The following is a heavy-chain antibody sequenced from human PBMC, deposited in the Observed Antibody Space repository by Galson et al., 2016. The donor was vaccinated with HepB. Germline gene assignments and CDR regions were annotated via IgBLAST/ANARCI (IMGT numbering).Heavy chain of an antibody. CDR3: ARGRKNLPAAIYSRGMDV. Sequence: SETLSLTCAVYGGSLSGYYWSWIRQPPGKGLEWIGEINHSGSPNYNPSLKSRVTISIDTSKNQFSLKLSSVTAPDTAVYYCARGRKNLPAAIYSRGMDVWGQGTTVTVSS. D-gene: IGHD2-2*01. V-gene: IGHV4-34*01. CDR1: GGSLSGYY. J-gene: IGHJ6*02. CDR2: INHSGSP.